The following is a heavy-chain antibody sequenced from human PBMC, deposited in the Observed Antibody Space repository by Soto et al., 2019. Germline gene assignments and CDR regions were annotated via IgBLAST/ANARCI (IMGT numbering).Heavy chain of an antibody. Sequence: EVQLVESGGGLVQPGGSLRLSCAASGFTFSSYSMNWVRQAPGKGLEWVSYISSSSSTIYYADSVKGRFTISRDNAKNSLYLQMNSLRAEDTAVYYCAREYSSGWGGYNWFDPWGQGTLVTVSS. J-gene: IGHJ5*02. CDR3: AREYSSGWGGYNWFDP. D-gene: IGHD6-19*01. CDR1: GFTFSSYS. V-gene: IGHV3-48*01. CDR2: ISSSSSTI.